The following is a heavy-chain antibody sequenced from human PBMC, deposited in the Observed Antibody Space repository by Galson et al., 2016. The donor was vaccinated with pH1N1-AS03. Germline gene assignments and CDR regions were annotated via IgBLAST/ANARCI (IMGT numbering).Heavy chain of an antibody. CDR1: AFTFSRYG. CDR2: IRSVGDIK. Sequence: SLRLSCAASAFTFSRYGMHWVRQAPGKGLEWVAFIRSVGDIKFYADSVKGRFTISRDNSENTVHLQMNSLRAEDTAVYYCAKDIGDGHNYGADYRGQGTLVTVSS. CDR3: AKDIGDGHNYGADY. J-gene: IGHJ4*02. V-gene: IGHV3-30*02. D-gene: IGHD5-24*01.